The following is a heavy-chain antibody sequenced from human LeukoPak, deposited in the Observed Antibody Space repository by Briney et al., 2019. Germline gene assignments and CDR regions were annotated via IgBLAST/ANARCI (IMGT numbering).Heavy chain of an antibody. V-gene: IGHV4-59*01. J-gene: IGHJ4*02. D-gene: IGHD5-18*01. Sequence: SETLSLTCTVAGGSISSYYWSWIRQPPGKGLEWIGYIYYSGSTNYNPSLKSRVTISVDTSKNQFSLKLSSVTAADTAVYYCARAGSYGYMGYWGQGTLVTVSS. CDR2: IYYSGST. CDR3: ARAGSYGYMGY. CDR1: GGSISSYY.